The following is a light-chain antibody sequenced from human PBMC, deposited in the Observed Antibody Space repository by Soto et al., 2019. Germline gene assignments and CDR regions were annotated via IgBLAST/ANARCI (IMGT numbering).Light chain of an antibody. V-gene: IGKV3-11*01. CDR1: QSVSSY. J-gene: IGKJ1*01. CDR3: QQRSNWPHSPWT. CDR2: DAS. Sequence: EIVLTQSPATLSLSPGERATLSCRASQSVSSYLAWYQQKPGQAPRLLIYDASNRATGIPARFSGSGSGTDFTLTISSLEPEDFAVYYCQQRSNWPHSPWTFGQGTKLDIK.